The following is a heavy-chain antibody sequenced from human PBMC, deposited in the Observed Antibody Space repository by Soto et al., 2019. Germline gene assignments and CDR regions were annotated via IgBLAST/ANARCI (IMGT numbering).Heavy chain of an antibody. CDR3: ARTGGYYTYFFDY. V-gene: IGHV4-59*01. CDR2: IYYSGTT. J-gene: IGHJ4*02. D-gene: IGHD3-3*01. Sequence: WTGLEWVGYIYYSGTTNYNPSLEGRVTMSVDTSKNQFSLKLTSVTAADTAVYYCARTGGYYTYFFDYWGQGSLVTVSA.